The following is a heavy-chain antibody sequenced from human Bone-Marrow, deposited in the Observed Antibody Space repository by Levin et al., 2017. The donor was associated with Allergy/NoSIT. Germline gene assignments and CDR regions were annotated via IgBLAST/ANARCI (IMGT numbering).Heavy chain of an antibody. CDR2: INDRGGTP. V-gene: IGHV3-64*02. D-gene: IGHD5-12*01. Sequence: PPGGSLRLSCTASGFVFSSYSMHWVRQAPGKGLEYVSVINDRGGTPYYTDSVKGRFAISRDNSRNTVSLQMGSLKAEDTAVYYCVRGLGGSGYDVADYWGQGTLVTVSS. CDR1: GFVFSSYS. CDR3: VRGLGGSGYDVADY. J-gene: IGHJ4*02.